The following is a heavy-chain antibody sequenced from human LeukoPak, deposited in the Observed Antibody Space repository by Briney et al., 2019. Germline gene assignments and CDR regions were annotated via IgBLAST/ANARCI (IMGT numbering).Heavy chain of an antibody. D-gene: IGHD6-13*01. CDR1: GGSVSSGSYY. J-gene: IGHJ4*02. V-gene: IGHV4-61*01. Sequence: SETLSLTCTVSGGSVSSGSYYWSWIRQPPGKGLEWIGYIYCSGSTNYSPSLKSRVTISVDTSKNQFSLKLSSVTAADTAVYYCAREGSGSSWYYTAYYFDYWGQGTLVTVSS. CDR2: IYCSGST. CDR3: AREGSGSSWYYTAYYFDY.